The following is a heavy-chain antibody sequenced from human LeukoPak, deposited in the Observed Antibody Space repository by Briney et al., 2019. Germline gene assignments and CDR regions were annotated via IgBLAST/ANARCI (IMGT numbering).Heavy chain of an antibody. V-gene: IGHV1-69*13. CDR1: GGTFSSYA. J-gene: IGHJ3*02. Sequence: GASVKVSCKASGGTFSSYAISWVRQAPGQGLEWMGGIIPIFGTANYAQKFQGRVTITADESTSTAYMELSSLRSEDTAAYYCAIGPLGSSSWYPDAFDIWGQGTMVTVSS. CDR2: IIPIFGTA. D-gene: IGHD6-13*01. CDR3: AIGPLGSSSWYPDAFDI.